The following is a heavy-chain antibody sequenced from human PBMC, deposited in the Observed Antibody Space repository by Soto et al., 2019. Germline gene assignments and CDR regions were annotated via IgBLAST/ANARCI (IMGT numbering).Heavy chain of an antibody. D-gene: IGHD1-26*01. J-gene: IGHJ5*02. V-gene: IGHV4-61*01. CDR1: GGSVNSASYY. CDR3: ARVGGTLSNWFDP. Sequence: SETLSLTCTVSGGSVNSASYYWSWIRQPPGKGLEWIGYVYYSGSTNYNPSLKSRVTISVDTSKDQFSLKLSSVTAADTAVYYCARVGGTLSNWFDPWGQGTLVTVS. CDR2: VYYSGST.